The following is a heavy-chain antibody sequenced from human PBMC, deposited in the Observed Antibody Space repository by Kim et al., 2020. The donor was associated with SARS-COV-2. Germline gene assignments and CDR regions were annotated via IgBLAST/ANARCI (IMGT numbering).Heavy chain of an antibody. Sequence: SETLSLTCAVYGGSFSGYYWSWILQPPGKGLEWIGEINHSGSTNYNPSLKSRVTISVDTSKNQFSLKLSSVTAADTAVYYCARSRDEDIVVVVAAYYYYYMDVWGKGTTVTVSS. J-gene: IGHJ6*03. CDR1: GGSFSGYY. CDR3: ARSRDEDIVVVVAAYYYYYMDV. D-gene: IGHD2-15*01. CDR2: INHSGST. V-gene: IGHV4-34*01.